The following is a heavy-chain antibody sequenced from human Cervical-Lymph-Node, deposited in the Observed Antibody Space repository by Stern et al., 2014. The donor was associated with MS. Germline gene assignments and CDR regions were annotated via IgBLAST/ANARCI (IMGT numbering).Heavy chain of an antibody. Sequence: EVQLVESGGGLVKPGGYLRLSCAASGFTFSSYSMNWVRQAPGKGLEWVSSISSSSSYIYYADSVKGRFTISRDNAKNSLYLQMNSLRAEDTAVYYCARVGGSGSYYYYYGMDVWGQGTTVTVSS. CDR1: GFTFSSYS. D-gene: IGHD3-10*01. J-gene: IGHJ6*02. CDR3: ARVGGSGSYYYYYGMDV. V-gene: IGHV3-21*01. CDR2: ISSSSSYI.